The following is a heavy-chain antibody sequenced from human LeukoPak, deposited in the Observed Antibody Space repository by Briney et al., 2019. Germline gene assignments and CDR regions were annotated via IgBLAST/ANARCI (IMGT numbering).Heavy chain of an antibody. CDR3: ASRPFPAKRWFDP. Sequence: SETLSLTCAVYGGSFSGYYWSWIRQPPGKGLEWIGEINHSGSTNYNPSLKSRVTISVDTSKNQFSLKLSSVTAADTAVYYYASRPFPAKRWFDPWGQGTLVTVSS. CDR1: GGSFSGYY. CDR2: INHSGST. V-gene: IGHV4-34*01. D-gene: IGHD2-21*01. J-gene: IGHJ5*02.